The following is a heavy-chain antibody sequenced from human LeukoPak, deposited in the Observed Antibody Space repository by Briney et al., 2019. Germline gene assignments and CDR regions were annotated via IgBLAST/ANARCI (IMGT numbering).Heavy chain of an antibody. D-gene: IGHD3-10*01. J-gene: IGHJ5*02. CDR2: ISHSGST. V-gene: IGHV4-34*01. CDR1: DGSLSGYY. CDR3: ARKLGSSHSNSAQA. Sequence: SETLSLTCAVYDGSLSGYYWTWIRQPPGKGLEWIGEISHSGSTHYSPSLRSRVTISVDTSKNQFSLSLTSVTAADTAVYYCARKLGSSHSNSAQAWGQGTLVTVSS.